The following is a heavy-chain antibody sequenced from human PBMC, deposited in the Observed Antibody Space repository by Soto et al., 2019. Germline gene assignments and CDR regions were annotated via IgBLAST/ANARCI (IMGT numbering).Heavy chain of an antibody. CDR3: TRGGRDFDF. CDR1: GFTFSGFW. CDR2: IDHGGSEK. V-gene: IGHV3-7*04. D-gene: IGHD1-1*01. J-gene: IGHJ4*02. Sequence: VQVVESGGGLVQPGGSLRLSCEVSGFTFSGFWMNWVRQAPGKGLEWVANIDHGGSEKNLVDSVMGRFTISRDNAQNTLYLQMNNVRAEDTAFYYCTRGGRDFDFWGQGTLVTVSS.